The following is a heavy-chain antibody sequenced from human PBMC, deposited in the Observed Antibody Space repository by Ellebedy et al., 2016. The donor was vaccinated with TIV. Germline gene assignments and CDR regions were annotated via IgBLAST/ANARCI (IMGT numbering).Heavy chain of an antibody. Sequence: GESLKISXAASGFDFGTYWMSWVRQAPGRGLEWVANIKQDGIEKYYVDSVKGRFTISRDNSRNTLYLQMNSLRSEDTAVYYCAKDKGSGTYYNLYYGMDVWGQGTTVTVSS. V-gene: IGHV3-7*01. J-gene: IGHJ6*02. CDR3: AKDKGSGTYYNLYYGMDV. CDR2: IKQDGIEK. D-gene: IGHD3-10*01. CDR1: GFDFGTYW.